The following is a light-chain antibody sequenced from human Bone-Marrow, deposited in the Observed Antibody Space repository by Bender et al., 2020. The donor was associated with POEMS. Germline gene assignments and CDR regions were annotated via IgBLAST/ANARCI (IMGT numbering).Light chain of an antibody. CDR2: EGS. V-gene: IGLV2-23*01. CDR1: SSDVGSYNL. J-gene: IGLJ3*02. CDR3: CSYSSSTTYWV. Sequence: QSVLTQPASVSGSPGQSITIYCTGTSSDVGSYNLVSWYQQHPGKAPKLIIYEGSKRPSGVSNRFSGSKSGNTASLTISGLQADDEANYYYCCSYSSSTTYWVFGGGTKLTVL.